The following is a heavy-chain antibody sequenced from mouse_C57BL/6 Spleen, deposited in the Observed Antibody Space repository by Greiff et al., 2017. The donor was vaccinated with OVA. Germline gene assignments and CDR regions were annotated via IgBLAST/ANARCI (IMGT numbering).Heavy chain of an antibody. CDR3: ARNGTGYFDV. Sequence: QVQLQQPGAELVMPGASVKLSCKASGYTFTSYWMHWVKQRPGQGLEWIGEIDPSDSYTNYNQKFKGKSTLTVDKSSSTAYMQLSSLTSEDSAVYYGARNGTGYFDVWGTGTTVTVSS. CDR1: GYTFTSYW. D-gene: IGHD4-1*01. J-gene: IGHJ1*03. CDR2: IDPSDSYT. V-gene: IGHV1-69*01.